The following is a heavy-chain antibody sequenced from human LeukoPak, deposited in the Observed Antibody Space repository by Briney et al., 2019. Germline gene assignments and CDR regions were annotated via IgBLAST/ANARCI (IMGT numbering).Heavy chain of an antibody. J-gene: IGHJ3*02. V-gene: IGHV3-7*03. D-gene: IGHD6-13*01. CDR2: IKQDGSEK. CDR3: AKDTIAAAGRGAFDI. CDR1: GFTFSSYW. Sequence: GGSLRLSCAASGFTFSSYWMSWVRQAPGKGLEWVANIKQDGSEKYYVDSVKGRFTIYRDNAKNSLFLEMNSLRLEDTALYFCAKDTIAAAGRGAFDIWGQGTMVTVSS.